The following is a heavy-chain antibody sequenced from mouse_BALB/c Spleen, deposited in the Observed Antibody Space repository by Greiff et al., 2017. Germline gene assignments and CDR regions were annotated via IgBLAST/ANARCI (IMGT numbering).Heavy chain of an antibody. D-gene: IGHD2-10*02. Sequence: EVQGVESGGGLVKPGGSLKLSCAASGFTFSDYYMYWVRQTPEKWLEWVATISDGGSYTYYPDSVKGRFTISRDNAKNNLYLQMSSLKSEDTAMYYCARDKYGFMDYWGQGTSVTVSS. J-gene: IGHJ4*01. CDR2: ISDGGSYT. CDR3: ARDKYGFMDY. V-gene: IGHV5-4*02. CDR1: GFTFSDYY.